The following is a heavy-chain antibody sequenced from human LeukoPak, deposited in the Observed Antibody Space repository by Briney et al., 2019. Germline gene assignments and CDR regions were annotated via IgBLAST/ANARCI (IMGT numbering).Heavy chain of an antibody. V-gene: IGHV3-21*04. Sequence: GGSLRLSCAASGFTFSSYSMNWVRQAPGKGLEWVSSISSSSSYIYYADSVKGRFTISRDNSKNTLYLQMNSLRAEDTAIYYCAKCLTVTTDPFDYWGQGTLVTVSS. J-gene: IGHJ4*02. CDR2: ISSSSSYI. CDR3: AKCLTVTTDPFDY. D-gene: IGHD4-17*01. CDR1: GFTFSSYS.